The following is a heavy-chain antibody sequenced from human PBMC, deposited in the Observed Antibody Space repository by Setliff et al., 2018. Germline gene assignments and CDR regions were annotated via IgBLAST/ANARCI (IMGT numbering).Heavy chain of an antibody. CDR3: ARGETSSGWYIYYYYYMDV. CDR2: IYYSGST. D-gene: IGHD6-19*01. V-gene: IGHV4-61*08. CDR1: GGTISSGDYY. J-gene: IGHJ6*03. Sequence: PSETLSLTCTVSGGTISSGDYYWSWIRQPPGKGLEWIGYIYYSGSTNYNPSLKSRVTISVDTSKNQFSLKLSSVTAADTAVYYCARGETSSGWYIYYYYYMDVWGKGTTVTVSS.